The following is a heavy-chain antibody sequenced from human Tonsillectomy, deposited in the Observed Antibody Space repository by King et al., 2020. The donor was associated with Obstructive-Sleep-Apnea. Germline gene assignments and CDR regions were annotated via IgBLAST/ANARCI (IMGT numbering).Heavy chain of an antibody. V-gene: IGHV3-30*18. CDR2: ISYDGSKK. J-gene: IGHJ4*02. CDR1: GFSFSSFG. CDR3: AKARGYSYGLQLDF. Sequence: VQLVESGGGVVQPGRSLRLSCAASGFSFSSFGMHWVRQAPDKGLEWVTFISYDGSKKYFADSVKGRFTISRDNSKNTLYLQMNSLRPADTAVYYCAKARGYSYGLQLDFWGQGTLVTVSS. D-gene: IGHD5-18*01.